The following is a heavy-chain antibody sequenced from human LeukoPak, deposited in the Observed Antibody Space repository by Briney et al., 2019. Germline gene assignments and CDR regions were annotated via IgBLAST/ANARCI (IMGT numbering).Heavy chain of an antibody. CDR2: INQDGSEK. D-gene: IGHD2/OR15-2a*01. Sequence: QPGGSLRLSYAASGFPLSSYWMTWVPQATGQGLEWVASINQDGSEKRYSDSVKGRFTISRDNAKNSLFLQMNSLRAEDTAVYYCARGLLSTSSPVPSPFHYRRGGTLVSVSS. CDR1: GFPLSSYW. J-gene: IGHJ4*02. CDR3: ARGLLSTSSPVPSPFHY. V-gene: IGHV3-7*04.